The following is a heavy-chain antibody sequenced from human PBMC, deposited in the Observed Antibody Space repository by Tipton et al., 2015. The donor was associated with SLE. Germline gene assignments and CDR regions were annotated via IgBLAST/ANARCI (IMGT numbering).Heavy chain of an antibody. J-gene: IGHJ4*02. V-gene: IGHV4-39*07. CDR3: ERREVGTVRDC. CDR2: INDSGNT. D-gene: IGHD5-18*01. Sequence: TLSLTCTVSGGSMSSSSYYWVWIRQPPGKGLEWIGTINDSGNTYYNPSLKSRITISMDTSKNQFSLNLRSVTAADTAVYYCERREVGTVRDCWGQGTLVTVSS. CDR1: GGSMSSSSYY.